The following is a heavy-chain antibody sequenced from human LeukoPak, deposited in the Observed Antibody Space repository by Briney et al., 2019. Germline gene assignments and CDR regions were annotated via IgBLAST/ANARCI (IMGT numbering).Heavy chain of an antibody. D-gene: IGHD3-9*01. Sequence: GGSLRLSCAASGFTFSDYYMSWIRQAPGKGLEWVSYISSSGSTIYYADSVKGRFTISRDNAKNSLYLQMNSLRAEDTAVYYCARVFSDILTGYYNDYWGQGTLVTASS. J-gene: IGHJ4*02. CDR1: GFTFSDYY. V-gene: IGHV3-11*01. CDR3: ARVFSDILTGYYNDY. CDR2: ISSSGSTI.